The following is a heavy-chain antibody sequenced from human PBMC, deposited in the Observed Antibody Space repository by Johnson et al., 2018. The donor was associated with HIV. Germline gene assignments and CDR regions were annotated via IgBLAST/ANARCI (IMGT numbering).Heavy chain of an antibody. V-gene: IGHV3-66*02. Sequence: VQLVESGGGLVQPGGSLRLSCAASGFTFSSYAMSWVRQAPGKGLEWVSVIYSGGSTYYADSVKGRFTISRDKSKNMVYLQMNSLRAEDTAVYYCARDATAAGARTFDIWGQGTMVTVSS. J-gene: IGHJ3*02. CDR3: ARDATAAGARTFDI. CDR1: GFTFSSYA. D-gene: IGHD6-13*01. CDR2: IYSGGST.